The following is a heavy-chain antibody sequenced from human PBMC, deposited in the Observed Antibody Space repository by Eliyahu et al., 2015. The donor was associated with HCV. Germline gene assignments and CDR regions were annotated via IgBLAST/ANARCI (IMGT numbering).Heavy chain of an antibody. J-gene: IGHJ4*02. Sequence: EVQLVESGGGLVKAGGSLRLSCAASGFTFSRYSMNWVRQAXGKGLEWVSSISSSSSYIYYADSVKGRFTISRDNAKNSLYLQMNSLRAEDTAVYYCARDSPPVGYYDYVWGSYRYGHNVFDYWGQGTLVTVSS. CDR2: ISSSSSYI. CDR3: ARDSPPVGYYDYVWGSYRYGHNVFDY. D-gene: IGHD3-16*02. CDR1: GFTFSRYS. V-gene: IGHV3-21*01.